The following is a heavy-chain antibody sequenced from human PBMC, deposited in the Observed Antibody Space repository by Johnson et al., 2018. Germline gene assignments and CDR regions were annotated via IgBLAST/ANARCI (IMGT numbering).Heavy chain of an antibody. J-gene: IGHJ6*02. CDR3: ARRGGGMDV. Sequence: VQLGQSGAEVKKPRESLKISCKGSGYTFTTHWIAWVRQMSGKGLEWRGIIYHGDSDTRYSPSFLGHVTTSADKPISTVYLQWSSLKASDTAMYYCARRGGGMDVWCQWTTVTVSS. D-gene: IGHD3-16*01. CDR1: GYTFTTHW. CDR2: IYHGDSDT. V-gene: IGHV5-51*04.